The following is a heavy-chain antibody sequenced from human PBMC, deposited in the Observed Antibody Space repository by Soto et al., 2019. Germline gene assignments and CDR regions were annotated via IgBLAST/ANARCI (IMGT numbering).Heavy chain of an antibody. CDR1: GGTFSSYA. Sequence: SVKVSCKASGGTFSSYAISWVRQAPGQGLEWMGGIIPIFGTANYAQKFQGRVTITAGKSTSTAYMELSSLRSEDTAVYYCARDGNKLGNRYYYGMDIWGQGTTVTVSS. D-gene: IGHD7-27*01. CDR2: IIPIFGTA. V-gene: IGHV1-69*06. CDR3: ARDGNKLGNRYYYGMDI. J-gene: IGHJ6*02.